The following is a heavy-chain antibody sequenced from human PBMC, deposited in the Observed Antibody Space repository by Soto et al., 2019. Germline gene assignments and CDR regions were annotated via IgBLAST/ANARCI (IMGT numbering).Heavy chain of an antibody. J-gene: IGHJ5*02. V-gene: IGHV1-69*01. CDR3: ARGEYESAPGKNNWVDP. CDR2: IIPIFGTA. D-gene: IGHD3-16*01. CDR1: GGTFSSYA. Sequence: QVQLVQSGAEVKKPGSSVKVSCKASGGTFSSYAISWVRQAPGQGLEWMGGIIPIFGTANYAQKFQGRVTITADESTSTAYMELSSLRSEDTAVYYCARGEYESAPGKNNWVDPWVKGTLVTVSS.